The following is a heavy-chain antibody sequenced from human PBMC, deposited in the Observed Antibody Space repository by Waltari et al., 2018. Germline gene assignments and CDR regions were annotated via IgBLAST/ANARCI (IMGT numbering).Heavy chain of an antibody. CDR3: ASLGYSYGINPDY. D-gene: IGHD5-18*01. Sequence: QVQLVQSGAEVKKPGSSVKVSCKASGGTFSSYAISWVRQAPGQGLEWMGRLIPIFGTANYAKKFHGRVRIAADESTSTAYMELGSLRSEDTAVYYCASLGYSYGINPDYWGQGTLVTVSS. CDR1: GGTFSSYA. J-gene: IGHJ4*02. CDR2: LIPIFGTA. V-gene: IGHV1-69*15.